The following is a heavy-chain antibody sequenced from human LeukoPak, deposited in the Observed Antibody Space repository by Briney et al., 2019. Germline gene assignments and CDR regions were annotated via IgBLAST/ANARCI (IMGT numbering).Heavy chain of an antibody. D-gene: IGHD5-12*01. CDR2: ISGSGGST. J-gene: IGHJ4*02. Sequence: PGGSLRLSCAASGFTFSNYAMTWVRQAPGKGLEWVSFISGSGGSTYYADSVKGRFTISKDKSRNTLFLQMNSLRAEDTAVYYCATVPRSGYYYFDYWGQGTLVTVSS. CDR1: GFTFSNYA. V-gene: IGHV3-23*01. CDR3: ATVPRSGYYYFDY.